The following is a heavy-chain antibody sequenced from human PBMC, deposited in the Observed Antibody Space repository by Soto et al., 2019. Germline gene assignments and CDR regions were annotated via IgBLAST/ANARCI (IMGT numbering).Heavy chain of an antibody. D-gene: IGHD2-2*02. CDR2: ISYDGSNK. J-gene: IGHJ5*02. V-gene: IGHV3-30-3*01. CDR1: GFTFSSYA. CDR3: ARGGNIVVVPAAIGEDWFDP. Sequence: GGSLRLSCAASGFTFSSYAMHRVRQAPGKGLEWVAVISYDGSNKYYADSVKGRFTISRDNSKNTLYLQMNSLRAEDTAVYYCARGGNIVVVPAAIGEDWFDPWGQGTLVTVSS.